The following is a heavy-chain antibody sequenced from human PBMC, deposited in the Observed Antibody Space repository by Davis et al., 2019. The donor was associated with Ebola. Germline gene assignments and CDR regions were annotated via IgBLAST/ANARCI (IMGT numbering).Heavy chain of an antibody. CDR1: GGSISSYY. CDR2: IYTNGST. Sequence: PSETLSLTCTVSGGSISSYYWSWIRQPAGKGLEWIGRIYTNGSTNYNPSLKSRVTMSVDTSKNQFSLKLSSVTAADTAVYYCARVQGRYSSDAFDIWGQGTMVTVSS. CDR3: ARVQGRYSSDAFDI. J-gene: IGHJ3*02. D-gene: IGHD5-18*01. V-gene: IGHV4-4*07.